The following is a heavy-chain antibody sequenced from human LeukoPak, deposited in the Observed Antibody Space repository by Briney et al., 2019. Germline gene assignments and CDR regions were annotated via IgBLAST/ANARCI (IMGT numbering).Heavy chain of an antibody. Sequence: GGSLRLSCAASGFSFISYWMTWVRQAPGKGLEWVANINQDGSEKHYLDSVKGRFTISRDNAKNSLYLQINSLRADDTAVYYCARDLWVMSKTKSSTHEFDSWGQGTLVTVSS. CDR3: ARDLWVMSKTKSSTHEFDS. CDR2: INQDGSEK. J-gene: IGHJ4*02. D-gene: IGHD3-16*01. V-gene: IGHV3-7*01. CDR1: GFSFISYW.